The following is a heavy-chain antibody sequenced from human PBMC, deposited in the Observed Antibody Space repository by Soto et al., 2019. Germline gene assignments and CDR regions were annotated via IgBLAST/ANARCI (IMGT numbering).Heavy chain of an antibody. CDR2: VYHSGTT. J-gene: IGHJ4*02. CDR1: GVSITGSY. CDR3: ARGLRLHFDF. Sequence: PSETLSLTCSVSGVSITGSYWSWIRQPPGKTLEWIGYVYHSGTTTYNPSLKSRVSISVDTSKNQFSLRLTSVIAADTAVYFCARGLRLHFDFWGQGTLVTVSS. D-gene: IGHD3-16*01. V-gene: IGHV4-59*01.